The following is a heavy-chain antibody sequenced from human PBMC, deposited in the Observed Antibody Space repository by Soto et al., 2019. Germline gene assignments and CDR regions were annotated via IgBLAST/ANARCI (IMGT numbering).Heavy chain of an antibody. CDR2: IYYSGST. CDR1: GGSINSGDYY. Sequence: QVQLQESGPGLGKPAQTLSLTCTVYGGSINSGDYYWSWIREPPEKALEWIGYIYYSGSTYYNPSLKSRVPISVDTSKNQFSLKLSSVTAADTAVYYCARDLKRKCWFDPWGQGTLVTVSS. V-gene: IGHV4-30-4*01. J-gene: IGHJ5*02. CDR3: ARDLKRKCWFDP.